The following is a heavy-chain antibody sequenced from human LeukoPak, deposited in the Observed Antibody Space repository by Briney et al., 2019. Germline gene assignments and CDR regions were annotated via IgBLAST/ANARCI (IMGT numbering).Heavy chain of an antibody. J-gene: IGHJ4*02. V-gene: IGHV3-48*01. CDR2: IDGTTTNI. CDR1: GFTFSSYS. Sequence: GGSLRLSCAASGFTFSSYSMNWVRQAPGKGLEWVSYIDGTTTNIHYADSVRGRFTISRDNAKNTLFLQMTSLRAADTADYYCARRLAYWGQGTRVTVSS. CDR3: ARRLAY.